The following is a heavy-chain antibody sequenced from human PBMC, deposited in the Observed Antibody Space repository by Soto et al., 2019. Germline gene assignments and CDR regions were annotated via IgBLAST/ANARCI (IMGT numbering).Heavy chain of an antibody. CDR1: GYTFTSYG. CDR3: ARSVRGVQYYYYYYGMDV. V-gene: IGHV1-18*01. D-gene: IGHD3-10*01. Sequence: ASVKVSCKASGYTFTSYGISWVRQAPGQGLEWMGWISAYNGNTNYAQKLQGRVTMTTDTSTSTAYMELRSLRSDDTAVYYCARSVRGVQYYYYYYGMDVWGQGTTVTVSS. J-gene: IGHJ6*02. CDR2: ISAYNGNT.